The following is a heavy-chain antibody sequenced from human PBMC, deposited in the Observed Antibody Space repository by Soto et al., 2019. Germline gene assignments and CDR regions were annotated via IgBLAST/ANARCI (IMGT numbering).Heavy chain of an antibody. D-gene: IGHD4-17*01. CDR1: GGSVSSGSYY. CDR3: ATFRGMTTATTERYFDY. Sequence: PSETLSLTCTVSGGSVSSGSYYWSWIRQPPRKGQEWIGYIYYSGSTNYNHSLKSRVTISVDTSKNQFSLTLSSVTASDAAVFYCATFRGMTTATTERYFDYWGQGTLVTVSS. CDR2: IYYSGST. V-gene: IGHV4-61*01. J-gene: IGHJ4*02.